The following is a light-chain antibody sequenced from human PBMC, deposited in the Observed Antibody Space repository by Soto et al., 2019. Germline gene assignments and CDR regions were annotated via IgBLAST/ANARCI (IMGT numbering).Light chain of an antibody. CDR1: HSIDTW. CDR3: HQYKSYTPYT. V-gene: IGKV1-5*01. J-gene: IGKJ2*01. CDR2: DAS. Sequence: IQMTQSPSALSASLRDRVKINCRASHSIDTWLAWYQQRLGKAPNLLIYDASSLASGVPSRFSGGGSGTEFTLTISNLQPDDFGTYYCHQYKSYTPYTIGQGTKVDI.